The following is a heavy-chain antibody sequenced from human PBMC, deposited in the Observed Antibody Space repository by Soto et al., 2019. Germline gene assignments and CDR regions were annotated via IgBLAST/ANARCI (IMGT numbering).Heavy chain of an antibody. Sequence: GASVKVSCKASGYTFTSYAMHWVRQAPGQRLEWMGWINAGNGNTKYSQKFQGRVTITRDTSASTAYMELSSLRSEDTAVYYCARSTVVVTALVYWRQGPPVTVSP. CDR1: GYTFTSYA. CDR2: INAGNGNT. V-gene: IGHV1-3*01. J-gene: IGHJ4*02. D-gene: IGHD2-21*02. CDR3: ARSTVVVTALVY.